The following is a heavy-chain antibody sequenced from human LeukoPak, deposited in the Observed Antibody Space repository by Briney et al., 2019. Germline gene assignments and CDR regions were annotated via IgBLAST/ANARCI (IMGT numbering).Heavy chain of an antibody. Sequence: GESLKISCRISGDRLTNNWIGWVRQEPGKGVEWMGIIYPGNCDTRYRPLFQGQVTVSVDKSISTAYLQCSSLKASDTAMYYSARHYYGSGSYYRGNSYYYYYMDVWGKGTTVTVSS. J-gene: IGHJ6*03. D-gene: IGHD3-10*01. CDR1: GDRLTNNW. V-gene: IGHV5-51*01. CDR2: IYPGNCDT. CDR3: ARHYYGSGSYYRGNSYYYYYMDV.